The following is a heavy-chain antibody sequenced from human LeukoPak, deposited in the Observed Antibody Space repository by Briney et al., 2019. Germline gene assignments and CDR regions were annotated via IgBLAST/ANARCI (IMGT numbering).Heavy chain of an antibody. J-gene: IGHJ4*02. D-gene: IGHD3-22*01. Sequence: GGSLRLSCAASGFTFSDYYMSWIRQAPGKGLEWVSYISSSGNTIYYADSVKGRFSISRDNAKNSLYLQMNSLRAEDTAVYFCARVKYYYDSSGYYEYYFDYWGQGTLVTVSS. CDR1: GFTFSDYY. CDR3: ARVKYYYDSSGYYEYYFDY. V-gene: IGHV3-11*01. CDR2: ISSSGNTI.